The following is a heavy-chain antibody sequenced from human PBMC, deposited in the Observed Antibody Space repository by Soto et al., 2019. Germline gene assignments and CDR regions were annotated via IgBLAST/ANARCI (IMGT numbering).Heavy chain of an antibody. CDR2: IKSKTDGGTT. Sequence: EVQLVESGGGLVKPGGSLRLSCAASGFTFSNAWMSWVRQAPGKGLEWVGRIKSKTDGGTTDYAAPVKGRFTISRDDSKNTLYLQMNSLKTEDTAVYYCTTEKYYDFWSGYFGAFDIWGQGTMVTVSS. V-gene: IGHV3-15*01. CDR3: TTEKYYDFWSGYFGAFDI. CDR1: GFTFSNAW. D-gene: IGHD3-3*01. J-gene: IGHJ3*02.